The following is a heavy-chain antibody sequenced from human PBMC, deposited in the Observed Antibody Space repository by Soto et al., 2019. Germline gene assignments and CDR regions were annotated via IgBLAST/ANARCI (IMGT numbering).Heavy chain of an antibody. CDR2: IWYDGSNK. CDR3: ARSPPGVAGRYYFDY. J-gene: IGHJ4*02. CDR1: GFSFSSYG. D-gene: IGHD6-6*01. Sequence: QVQLVESGGGVVQPGRSLTLSCAASGFSFSSYGMHWVRQAPGKGLEWVAVIWYDGSNKYYGDSVKGRFTISRDNSKNTLYLQMNSLRAEDTAVYYCARSPPGVAGRYYFDYWGQGTLITVSS. V-gene: IGHV3-33*01.